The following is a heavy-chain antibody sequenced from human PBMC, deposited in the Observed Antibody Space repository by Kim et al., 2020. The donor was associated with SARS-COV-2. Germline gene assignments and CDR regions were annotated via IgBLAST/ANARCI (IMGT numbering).Heavy chain of an antibody. J-gene: IGHJ6*02. CDR1: GYTFTSYY. D-gene: IGHD6-13*01. V-gene: IGHV1-46*01. Sequence: ASVKVSCKASGYTFTSYYMHWVRQAPGQGLEWMGIINPSCGSTSYAQKFQGRVTMTRDTSTSTVYMELSSLRSEDTAVYYCARDHVAAAGIQALGVWGQGTTVTVSS. CDR3: ARDHVAAAGIQALGV. CDR2: INPSCGST.